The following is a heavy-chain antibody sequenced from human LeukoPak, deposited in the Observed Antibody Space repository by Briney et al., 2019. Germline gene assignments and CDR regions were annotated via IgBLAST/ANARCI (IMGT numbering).Heavy chain of an antibody. J-gene: IGHJ3*02. V-gene: IGHV3-66*01. D-gene: IGHD6-19*01. CDR3: ASNLAVAGDAFDI. Sequence: PGGSLRLSCAASGFTVSSNYMSWVRQAPGKGPEWVSVIYSGGSTYYADSVKGRFTISRDNSKNTLYLQMNSLRAEDTAVYYCASNLAVAGDAFDIWGQGTMVTVSS. CDR2: IYSGGST. CDR1: GFTVSSNY.